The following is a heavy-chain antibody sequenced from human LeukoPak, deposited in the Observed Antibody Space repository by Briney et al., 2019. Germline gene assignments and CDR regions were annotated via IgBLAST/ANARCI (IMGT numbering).Heavy chain of an antibody. CDR1: GFTFRNYG. Sequence: GRSLRLSCAASGFTFRNYGMHWVRQAPGKGLEWVAIIWFDGSKNYYADSVKGRFTISRDDFNNTLYLQMNSLRAEDTALYYCARAPYTTGRSFYSDSWGQGTLVTVSS. V-gene: IGHV3-33*01. D-gene: IGHD6-19*01. CDR2: IWFDGSKN. CDR3: ARAPYTTGRSFYSDS. J-gene: IGHJ4*02.